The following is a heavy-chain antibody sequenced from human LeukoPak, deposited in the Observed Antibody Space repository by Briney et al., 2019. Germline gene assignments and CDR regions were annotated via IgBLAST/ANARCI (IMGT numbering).Heavy chain of an antibody. D-gene: IGHD4-17*01. CDR1: GGSFSGYY. V-gene: IGHV4-34*01. CDR3: ARIGYGDYSDY. CDR2: INHSGST. Sequence: SETLSLTCAVYGGSFSGYYWGWIRQPPGKGLEWIGEINHSGSTNYNPSLKSRVTISVDTSKNQFSLKLSSVTAADTAVYYCARIGYGDYSDYWGQGTLVTVSS. J-gene: IGHJ4*02.